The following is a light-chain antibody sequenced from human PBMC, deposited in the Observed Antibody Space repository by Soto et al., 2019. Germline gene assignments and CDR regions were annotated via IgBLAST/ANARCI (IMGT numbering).Light chain of an antibody. J-gene: IGLJ2*01. Sequence: QSALTQPASVSGSPGQSITISCTGTSSDVGGYNYVSWYQRHPGIAPKLMISEVGNRPSGVSNRFSGSKSGNTASLTISGLQAEDEADYYCSSYTSSSTLVFGGGTKLTVL. V-gene: IGLV2-14*01. CDR2: EVG. CDR1: SSDVGGYNY. CDR3: SSYTSSSTLV.